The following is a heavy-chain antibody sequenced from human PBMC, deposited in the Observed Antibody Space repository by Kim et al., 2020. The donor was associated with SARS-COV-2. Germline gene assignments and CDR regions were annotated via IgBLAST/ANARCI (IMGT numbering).Heavy chain of an antibody. CDR2: IDGNAATT. V-gene: IGHV3-23*01. Sequence: GGSLRLSCAASGFTFSNYVMSWFRQAPGEGLEWVSSIDGNAATTFHADSVKGRFTISRDNSKNTLFLQMNSLRVEDTAVYYCAKDAIQVTGIGACNVWGQGTMVTVSS. J-gene: IGHJ3*01. CDR3: AKDAIQVTGIGACNV. D-gene: IGHD1-20*01. CDR1: GFTFSNYV.